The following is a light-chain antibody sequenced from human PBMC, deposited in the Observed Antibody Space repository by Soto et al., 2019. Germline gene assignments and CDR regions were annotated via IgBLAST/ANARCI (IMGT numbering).Light chain of an antibody. V-gene: IGLV2-14*01. Sequence: QSVLTQPASVSGSPGQSITISCTGTSSDVGGYNHVSWYQQHPGKAPKLMIYEVSNRPSGVSNRFSGCKSGNTASLTISGLQAEDEADYYCSSYTSSSTWVFGGGTKVTVL. CDR3: SSYTSSSTWV. CDR2: EVS. J-gene: IGLJ3*02. CDR1: SSDVGGYNH.